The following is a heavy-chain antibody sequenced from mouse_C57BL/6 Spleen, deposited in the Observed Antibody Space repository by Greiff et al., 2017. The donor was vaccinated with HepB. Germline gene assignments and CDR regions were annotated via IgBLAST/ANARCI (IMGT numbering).Heavy chain of an antibody. J-gene: IGHJ2*01. D-gene: IGHD5-1*01. CDR1: GYTFTDYE. CDR2: IDPETGGT. CDR3: TRGRTRGDY. Sequence: VQRVESGAELVRPGASVTLSCKASGYTFTDYEMHWVKQTPVHGLEWIGAIDPETGGTAYNQKFKGKAILTADKSSSTAYMELRSLTSEDSAVYYCTRGRTRGDYWGQGTTLTVSS. V-gene: IGHV1-15*01.